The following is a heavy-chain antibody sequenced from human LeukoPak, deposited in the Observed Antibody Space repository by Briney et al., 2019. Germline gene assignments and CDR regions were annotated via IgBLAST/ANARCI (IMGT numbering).Heavy chain of an antibody. CDR1: GGSISSYY. J-gene: IGHJ4*02. D-gene: IGHD6-25*01. CDR3: ARSSGWAIDY. CDR2: IYYSGST. V-gene: IGHV4-59*08. Sequence: SETLSLTCTVSGGSISSYYWSWIRQPPGKGLEWVGYIYYSGSTNYNPSLKSRVAISVDTSKNQFSLKLSSVTAADTAVYYCARSSGWAIDYWGQGTLVTVSS.